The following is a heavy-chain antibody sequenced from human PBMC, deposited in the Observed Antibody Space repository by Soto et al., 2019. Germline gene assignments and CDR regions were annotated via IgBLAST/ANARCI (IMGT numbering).Heavy chain of an antibody. CDR1: GGSFSGYY. D-gene: IGHD3-22*01. Sequence: QVQLQQWGAGLLKPLETLSLTCAVYGGSFSGYYWNWIRQPPGKGLEWIGEINHGGSTNYNPSLKSRVTISLDTSKNQFSLKLSSVTAADTSVYYCARGPEYYYGGSGYVDYWGQGALVTVSS. J-gene: IGHJ4*02. CDR2: INHGGST. V-gene: IGHV4-34*01. CDR3: ARGPEYYYGGSGYVDY.